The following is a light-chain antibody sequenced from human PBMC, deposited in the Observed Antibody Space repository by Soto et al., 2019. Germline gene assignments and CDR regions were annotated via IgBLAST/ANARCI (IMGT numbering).Light chain of an antibody. CDR2: DVS. Sequence: QSALTQPASVSGSPGQSITISCTGTSSDVDGYNYVSWYQQHPGKAPKLMIYDVSNRPSGVSNRFSGSKSGNTASLTISGLQAEDEADYYCSSYTSSSTNVVFGGGTKVTVL. J-gene: IGLJ2*01. CDR3: SSYTSSSTNVV. V-gene: IGLV2-14*01. CDR1: SSDVDGYNY.